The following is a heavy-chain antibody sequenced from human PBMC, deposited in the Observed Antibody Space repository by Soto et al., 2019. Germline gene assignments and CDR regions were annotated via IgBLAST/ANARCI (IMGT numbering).Heavy chain of an antibody. CDR3: ARGRVEVVVFDY. D-gene: IGHD3-22*01. J-gene: IGHJ4*02. Sequence: SSETLSLTCTVSGGSISSGDYYWSWIRQPPGKGLEWIGYIYYSGSTYYNPSLKSRVTISVDTSKNQFSLKLSSVTAADTAVYYCARGRVEVVVFDYWGQGTLVTVSS. V-gene: IGHV4-30-4*01. CDR1: GGSISSGDYY. CDR2: IYYSGST.